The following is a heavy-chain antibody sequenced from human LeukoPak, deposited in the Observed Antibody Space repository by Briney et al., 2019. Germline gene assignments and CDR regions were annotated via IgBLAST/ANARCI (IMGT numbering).Heavy chain of an antibody. J-gene: IGHJ4*02. CDR2: IYHSGST. CDR1: GGSINSSNW. Sequence: SGTLSLTCAVSGGSINSSNWWSWVRQPPGKGLEWIGEIYHSGSTNYNPSLKSRVTISVDKSKNQFSLKLSSVTAADTAVYYCARDYYGSGSYLDYWGQGTLVTVSS. CDR3: ARDYYGSGSYLDY. D-gene: IGHD3-10*01. V-gene: IGHV4-4*02.